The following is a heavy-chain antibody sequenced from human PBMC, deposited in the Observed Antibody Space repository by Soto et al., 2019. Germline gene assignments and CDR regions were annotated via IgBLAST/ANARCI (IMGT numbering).Heavy chain of an antibody. Sequence: PSETLSLTCTVSGGSISGYYWSWIRQPPGKGLEWIGYIFYSGSTNYNPSLRSRVTISVDTSKNQFSLKLSYVTTADTAMYYCERVGSSGWSPDYWGQGTLVTVSS. CDR3: ERVGSSGWSPDY. CDR2: IFYSGST. J-gene: IGHJ4*02. CDR1: GGSISGYY. D-gene: IGHD6-19*01. V-gene: IGHV4-59*01.